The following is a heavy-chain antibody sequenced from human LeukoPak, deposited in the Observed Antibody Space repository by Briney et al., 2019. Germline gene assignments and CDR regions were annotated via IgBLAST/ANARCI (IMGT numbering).Heavy chain of an antibody. D-gene: IGHD3-22*01. CDR2: ISSSGSTI. V-gene: IGHV3-11*01. CDR3: AKSSYDSSGYYANGGDFDY. CDR1: GFTFSDYY. J-gene: IGHJ4*02. Sequence: GGSLRLSCAASGFTFSDYYMSWIRQAPGKGLEWVSYISSSGSTIYYADSVKGRFTISRDNSKNTLYLQMNSLRAEDTAVYYCAKSSYDSSGYYANGGDFDYWGQGTLVTVSS.